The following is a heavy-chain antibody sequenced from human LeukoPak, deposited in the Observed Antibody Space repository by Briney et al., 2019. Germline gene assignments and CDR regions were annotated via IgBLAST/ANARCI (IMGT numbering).Heavy chain of an antibody. V-gene: IGHV3-74*01. CDR1: GFTLSSYW. Sequence: GGSLRLSCAASGFTLSSYWMHWVCQAPGKGLGWVSRINSDESTYADSVKGRFTISRDNAKNTLYLQMNSLRAEDTAVYYCARDRLDRNYYYGLDVWGQGTTVTVSS. CDR3: ARDRLDRNYYYGLDV. CDR2: INSDEST. J-gene: IGHJ6*02. D-gene: IGHD2-2*03.